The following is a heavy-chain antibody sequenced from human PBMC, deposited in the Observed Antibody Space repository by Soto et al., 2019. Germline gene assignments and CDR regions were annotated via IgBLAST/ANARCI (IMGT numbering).Heavy chain of an antibody. CDR2: IYYSGST. V-gene: IGHV4-30-4*01. CDR3: ARLRYFDWLLDY. D-gene: IGHD3-9*01. J-gene: IGHJ4*02. Sequence: SETLSLTCTVSGGSISSGDYYWSWIRQPPGKGLEWIGYIYYSGSTYYKQSLKSQDNISVETSKNKLSMKLSTVTAADTAVYYCARLRYFDWLLDYWGQGTLVTVSS. CDR1: GGSISSGDYY.